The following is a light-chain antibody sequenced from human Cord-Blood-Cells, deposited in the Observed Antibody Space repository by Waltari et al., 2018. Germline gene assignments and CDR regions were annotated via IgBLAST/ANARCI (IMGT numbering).Light chain of an antibody. CDR2: AAS. CDR3: QQANSCPLT. J-gene: IGKJ4*01. V-gene: IGKV1-12*01. Sequence: IHLTHSPSPVSASARDTVTITCRRRQGISSWLAWYQQNPGKAPKLLIHAASSLQSGVPSRFSGSGSGTDFTLTISSLQPEDLATYYCQQANSCPLTFGGGRKVEIK. CDR1: QGISSW.